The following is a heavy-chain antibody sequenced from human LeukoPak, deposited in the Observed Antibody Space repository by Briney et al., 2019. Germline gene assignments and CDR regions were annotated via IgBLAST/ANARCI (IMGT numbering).Heavy chain of an antibody. CDR3: ARDGGIGQQPFNWFDP. V-gene: IGHV4-34*01. D-gene: IGHD6-13*01. Sequence: SETLSLTCAVYGGSFSGYYWSWIRQPPGKGLEWIGEINHSGSTNYNPSLKSRVTMSVDTFKNQFSLKLSSVTAADTAVYYCARDGGIGQQPFNWFDPWGQGTLVTVSS. CDR1: GGSFSGYY. J-gene: IGHJ5*02. CDR2: INHSGST.